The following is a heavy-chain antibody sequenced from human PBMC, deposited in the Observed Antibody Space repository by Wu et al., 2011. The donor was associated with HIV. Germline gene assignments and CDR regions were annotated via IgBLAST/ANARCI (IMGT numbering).Heavy chain of an antibody. J-gene: IGHJ1*01. CDR1: GYTFNTYY. Sequence: QVQLVQSGAEVKKPGASVNVSCKASGYTFNTYYIHWVRQAPGEGLEWMGTVNPSGGGTTYAHNFQGRITIIADEAASTVYMQLNRLKPDDTALYYCAREWRYCTGGSPCPSEYLQHWGQGTLV. D-gene: IGHD2-8*02. V-gene: IGHV1-46*02. CDR3: AREWRYCTGGSPCPSEYLQH. CDR2: VNPSGGGT.